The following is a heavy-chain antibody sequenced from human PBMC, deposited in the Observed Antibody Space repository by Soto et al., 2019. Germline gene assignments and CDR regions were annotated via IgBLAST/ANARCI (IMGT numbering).Heavy chain of an antibody. CDR2: IWYDGSNK. D-gene: IGHD3-3*01. Sequence: HPGGSLRLSCAASGFTFSSYGMHWVRQAPGKGLEWVAVIWYDGSNKYYADSVKGRFTISRDNSKNTLYLQMNSLRAEDTAVYYCARGRAVTIFGVVTNYFDYWGQGTLVTVSS. CDR1: GFTFSSYG. V-gene: IGHV3-33*01. J-gene: IGHJ4*02. CDR3: ARGRAVTIFGVVTNYFDY.